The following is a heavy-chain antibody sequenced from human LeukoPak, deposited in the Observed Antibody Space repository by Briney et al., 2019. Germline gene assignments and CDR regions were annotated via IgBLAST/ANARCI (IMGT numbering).Heavy chain of an antibody. CDR2: IYYSGST. Sequence: SETLSLTCTASGDSISSYYWSWIRQPPGKGLEWIGYIYYSGSTNYNPSLKSRVTISVDTSKNQFSLKLSSVTAADTAVYYCARGNIAAAVNWGQGTLVTVSS. CDR3: ARGNIAAAVN. CDR1: GDSISSYY. V-gene: IGHV4-59*01. J-gene: IGHJ4*02. D-gene: IGHD6-13*01.